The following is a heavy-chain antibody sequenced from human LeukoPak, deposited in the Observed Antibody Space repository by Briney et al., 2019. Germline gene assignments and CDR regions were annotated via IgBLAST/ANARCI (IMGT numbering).Heavy chain of an antibody. CDR1: GFTFSSYW. CDR2: IKQDGSEK. V-gene: IGHV3-7*01. Sequence: GGSLRLSCAASGFTFSSYWMTWVRQAPGKGLEWVANIKQDGSEKYYGASVQGRFTISRDNDKSLVYLQMNSLRGEDTAVYYCARENSGTFSIDYWGQGTLVTVSS. J-gene: IGHJ4*02. D-gene: IGHD1-26*01. CDR3: ARENSGTFSIDY.